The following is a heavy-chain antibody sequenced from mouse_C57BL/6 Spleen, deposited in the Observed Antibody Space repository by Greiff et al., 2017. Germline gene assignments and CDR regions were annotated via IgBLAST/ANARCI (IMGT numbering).Heavy chain of an antibody. D-gene: IGHD1-1*01. Sequence: QVQLQQPGAELVKPGASVKMSCKASGYTFTSYWITWVKQTPGQGLEWIGDIYPGSGSTNYNDKFKSKATLTVDTSSSTAYMQLSSLTSEDSAVYYSARGKYYYGSSYWFAYWGQGTLVTVSA. V-gene: IGHV1-55*01. CDR3: ARGKYYYGSSYWFAY. J-gene: IGHJ3*01. CDR1: GYTFTSYW. CDR2: IYPGSGST.